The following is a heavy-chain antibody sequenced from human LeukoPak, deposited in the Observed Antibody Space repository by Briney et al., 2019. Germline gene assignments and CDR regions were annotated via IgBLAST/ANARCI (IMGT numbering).Heavy chain of an antibody. V-gene: IGHV3-74*01. CDR1: GFTFSNYW. CDR2: INTDGSST. D-gene: IGHD3-22*01. CDR3: AKTGLYFYDSSGYYAFHI. J-gene: IGHJ3*02. Sequence: GGSLRLSCAASGFTFSNYWMHRVRQAPGKGLVWVSRINTDGSSTDYADSVKGRFTISRANSKNTLFLQMNSLRAEDTAVYYCAKTGLYFYDSSGYYAFHIWGQGTMVTVSS.